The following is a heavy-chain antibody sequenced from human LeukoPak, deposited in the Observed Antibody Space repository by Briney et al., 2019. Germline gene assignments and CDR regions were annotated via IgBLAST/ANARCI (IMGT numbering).Heavy chain of an antibody. D-gene: IGHD6-19*01. CDR1: GFTFSSYW. Sequence: QPGGSLRLSCAASGFTFSSYWMSWVRQAPGKGLEWVANIKQDGSEKYYVDSVKGRFTISRDNAKNSLYLQMNSLRAEDTAVYYCVRVIPPSSIAVAGGFDYWGQGTLVTASS. CDR2: IKQDGSEK. CDR3: VRVIPPSSIAVAGGFDY. V-gene: IGHV3-7*01. J-gene: IGHJ4*02.